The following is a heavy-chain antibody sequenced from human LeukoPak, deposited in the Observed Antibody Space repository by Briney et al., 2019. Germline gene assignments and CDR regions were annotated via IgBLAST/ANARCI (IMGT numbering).Heavy chain of an antibody. CDR1: GFTFSSYA. D-gene: IGHD4-17*01. CDR2: ISYDGSNK. CDR3: ATYGDRNY. Sequence: GGSLRLSCAASGFTFSSYAMHWVRQAPGKGLEWVAVISYDGSNKYYADSVKGRFTISRDNSKNTLYLQMNSLRAEDTAVYYCATYGDRNYWGQGTLVTVSS. V-gene: IGHV3-30*04. J-gene: IGHJ4*02.